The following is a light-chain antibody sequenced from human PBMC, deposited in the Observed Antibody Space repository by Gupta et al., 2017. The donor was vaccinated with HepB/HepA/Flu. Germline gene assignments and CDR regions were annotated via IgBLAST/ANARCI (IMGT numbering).Light chain of an antibody. CDR2: VHN. V-gene: IGLV1-40*01. CDR1: SSNIGAGYD. CDR3: QSYDSGLSGYV. J-gene: IGLJ1*01. Sequence: QSVLTQPPSVSGAPGQRVTISCTGSSSNIGAGYDVHWYQHLPGTVPKVLIYVHNYRPSGVPDRFSGSRSGTSASLAISGLQAEDETDYFGQSYDSGLSGYVFGSGTKVTVL.